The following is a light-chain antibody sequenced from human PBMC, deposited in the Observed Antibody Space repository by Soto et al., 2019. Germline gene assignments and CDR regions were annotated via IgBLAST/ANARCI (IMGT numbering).Light chain of an antibody. CDR3: CSYAGSYPMV. Sequence: QSVLTQPRSVSGSPGQSVTISCTGTSSDVGGYNYVSWYQQQPGKAPRLMIYDVTKRPSGVPDRFSGSKSGNTASLTISGLQAEDEADYYCCSYAGSYPMVFGGGTKVTVL. V-gene: IGLV2-11*01. J-gene: IGLJ2*01. CDR1: SSDVGGYNY. CDR2: DVT.